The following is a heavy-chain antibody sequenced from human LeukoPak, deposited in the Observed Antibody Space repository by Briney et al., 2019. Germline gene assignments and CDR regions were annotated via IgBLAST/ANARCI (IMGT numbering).Heavy chain of an antibody. CDR1: GFTFSSYA. Sequence: RPGGSLRLSCAASGFTFSSYAMHWVRQAPVKGLEWVAVISYDGSNKYYADSVKGRFTISRDNSKNTLYLQMNSLRAEDTAVYYCARSIQLWLGYFDYWSQGTLVTVSS. CDR2: ISYDGSNK. J-gene: IGHJ4*02. V-gene: IGHV3-30-3*01. D-gene: IGHD5-18*01. CDR3: ARSIQLWLGYFDY.